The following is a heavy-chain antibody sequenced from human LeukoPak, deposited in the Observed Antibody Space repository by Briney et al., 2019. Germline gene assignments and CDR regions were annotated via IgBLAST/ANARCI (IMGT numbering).Heavy chain of an antibody. CDR2: IYYSGST. J-gene: IGHJ6*03. CDR3: ASLTGDPLTPYYYYYYMDV. CDR1: GGAISSSDYY. D-gene: IGHD7-27*01. V-gene: IGHV4-39*01. Sequence: SETLSLTCTVSGGAISSSDYYWAWIRQPPGKGLEWIGSIYYSGSTYYNPSLKSRVTISVDTSKNQFSLKLSSVTAADTAVYYCASLTGDPLTPYYYYYYMDVWGKGTTVTVSS.